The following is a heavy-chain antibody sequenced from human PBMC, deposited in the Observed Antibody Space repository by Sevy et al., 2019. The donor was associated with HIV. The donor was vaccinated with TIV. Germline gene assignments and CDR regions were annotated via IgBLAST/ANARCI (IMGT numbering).Heavy chain of an antibody. D-gene: IGHD1-26*01. CDR1: GFTFSHYW. Sequence: GGSLRLSCAASGFTFSHYWMTWVRQAPGKGPEWVANIKGDGSEKYYVDSVRGRFTISRDNAKNSLYLQMNSLRGEDTALYYCARDCNSATCLWGLDVWDQGTTVTVSS. CDR2: IKGDGSEK. CDR3: ARDCNSATCLWGLDV. J-gene: IGHJ6*02. V-gene: IGHV3-7*03.